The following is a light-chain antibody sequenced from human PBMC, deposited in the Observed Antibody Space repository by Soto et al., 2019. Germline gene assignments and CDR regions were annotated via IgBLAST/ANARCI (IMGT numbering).Light chain of an antibody. J-gene: IGKJ5*01. Sequence: EIVMTQSPATLSVSPGESVTLSCRASQSVSSNLAWYQQKTGQAPRLLIFGASTRATGIPARFSGSGSGTQFTLTISSLQSEDFAVYYCQQYNDWPPSITFGQGTRLEMK. CDR3: QQYNDWPPSIT. CDR1: QSVSSN. CDR2: GAS. V-gene: IGKV3-15*01.